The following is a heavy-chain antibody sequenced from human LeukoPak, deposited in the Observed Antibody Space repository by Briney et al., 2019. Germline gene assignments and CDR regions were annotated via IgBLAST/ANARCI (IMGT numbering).Heavy chain of an antibody. J-gene: IGHJ6*03. CDR3: ASWPFLAYCGGGCYLDV. D-gene: IGHD2-21*02. V-gene: IGHV3-48*03. CDR2: ISSSGSTI. Sequence: GGSLRLSCAASGFTFSSYEMNWVRQAPGKGLEGVSYISSSGSTIYYADSVKGRFTISRDNAKNSLYLQMNSLRAEDTAVYYCASWPFLAYCGGGCYLDVWGKGTTVTVSS. CDR1: GFTFSSYE.